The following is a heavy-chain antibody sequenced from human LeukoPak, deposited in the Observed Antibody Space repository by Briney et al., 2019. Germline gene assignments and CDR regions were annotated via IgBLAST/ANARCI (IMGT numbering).Heavy chain of an antibody. CDR2: IKQDGGEK. V-gene: IGHV3-7*01. CDR1: GFAFSSYW. J-gene: IGHJ4*02. D-gene: IGHD1-26*01. CDR3: ARLGGSYYTY. Sequence: PGGSLRLSCVASGFAFSSYWMSWVRQAPGKGREWVANIKQDGGEKYYVDSVKGRFTISRDNAKNSLFLQMNSLRVEDTAVYYCARLGGSYYTYWGQGTLVTVSS.